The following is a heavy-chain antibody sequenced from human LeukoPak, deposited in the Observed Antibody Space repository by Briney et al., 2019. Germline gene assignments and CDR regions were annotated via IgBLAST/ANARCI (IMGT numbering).Heavy chain of an antibody. CDR3: ARVWVVADQEYFQY. D-gene: IGHD5-12*01. J-gene: IGHJ1*01. Sequence: ASVKVSCKASGYTFTGYYMHWVRQAPGQGLEWMGRINPNSGGTNYAQNLQGRVTMTTDTSTSTAYMELRSLTSDDTAVYYCARVWVVADQEYFQYWGQGTLVTVSS. V-gene: IGHV1-2*06. CDR1: GYTFTGYY. CDR2: INPNSGGT.